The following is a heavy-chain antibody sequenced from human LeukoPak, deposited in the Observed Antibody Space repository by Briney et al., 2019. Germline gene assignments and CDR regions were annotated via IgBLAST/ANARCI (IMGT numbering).Heavy chain of an antibody. CDR2: IYHSGST. CDR3: ARTGFGIGYFDY. J-gene: IGHJ4*02. CDR1: GYSISSGYY. V-gene: IGHV4-38-2*02. Sequence: SETLSLTCTVSGYSISSGYYWGWIRQPPGKGLEWIGSIYHSGSTYYNPSLKSRVTISVDTSKNQFSLKLSSVTAADTAVYYCARTGFGIGYFDYWGQGTLVTVSS. D-gene: IGHD1-14*01.